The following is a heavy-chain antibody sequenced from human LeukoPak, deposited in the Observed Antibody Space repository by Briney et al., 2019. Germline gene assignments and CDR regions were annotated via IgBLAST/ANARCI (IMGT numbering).Heavy chain of an antibody. CDR3: ARDYADYGDYYYYGMDV. Sequence: GASVKVSCKASGYTFTGYYMHWVRQAPGQGLEWMGWINPNSGGTNYAQKFQGWVTMTRDTSISTAYMELSRLRSDDTAVYYCARDYADYGDYYYYGMDVWGQGTTVTVSS. CDR2: INPNSGGT. J-gene: IGHJ6*02. CDR1: GYTFTGYY. V-gene: IGHV1-2*04. D-gene: IGHD4-17*01.